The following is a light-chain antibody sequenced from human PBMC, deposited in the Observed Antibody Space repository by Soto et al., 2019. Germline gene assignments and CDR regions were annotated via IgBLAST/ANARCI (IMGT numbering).Light chain of an antibody. J-gene: IGKJ1*01. CDR3: QQYLTIPRA. CDR1: QSVLHSPNNYNY. Sequence: DIVMTQSPDSLAVSLGERATINCKSSQSVLHSPNNYNYLAWYQQKPGQPPKLLIYWASTRESGVPDRFSGSGSGTDFTLTISSLKAEDVAVYYCQQYLTIPRAFGQGTKVEIK. V-gene: IGKV4-1*01. CDR2: WAS.